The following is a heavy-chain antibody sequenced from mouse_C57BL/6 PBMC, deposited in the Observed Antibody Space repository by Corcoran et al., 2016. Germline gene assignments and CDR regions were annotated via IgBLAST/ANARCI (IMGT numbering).Heavy chain of an antibody. CDR1: GYTFTDYY. CDR3: ARMTDGYYVRFAY. D-gene: IGHD2-3*01. CDR2: INPNNGGT. V-gene: IGHV1-26*01. Sequence: EVQLQQSGPELVKPGASVKISCKASGYTFTDYYMNWVKQSHGKSLEWIGDINPNNGGTSYNQKFKGKATLTVDKSSSTAYMELHSLTSEDSAVYFCARMTDGYYVRFAYWGQGTLVTVSA. J-gene: IGHJ3*01.